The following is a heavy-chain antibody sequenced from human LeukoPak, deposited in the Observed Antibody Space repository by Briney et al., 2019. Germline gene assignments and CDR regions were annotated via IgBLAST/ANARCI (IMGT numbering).Heavy chain of an antibody. J-gene: IGHJ3*02. D-gene: IGHD2-2*01. V-gene: IGHV3-9*01. CDR2: ISWNSGSI. Sequence: GGSLRLSCAASGFTFDDYAMHWVRQAPGKGLEWVSGISWNSGSIGYADSVKGRFTISRDNAKNSLYLQMNSLRAEDTALYYCAKGQDIVVVPAAPALKGAFDIWGQGTMVTVSS. CDR1: GFTFDDYA. CDR3: AKGQDIVVVPAAPALKGAFDI.